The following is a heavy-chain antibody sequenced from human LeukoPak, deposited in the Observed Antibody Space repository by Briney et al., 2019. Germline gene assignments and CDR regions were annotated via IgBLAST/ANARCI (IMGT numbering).Heavy chain of an antibody. CDR3: ARAPRGDYATFDY. D-gene: IGHD4-17*01. V-gene: IGHV1-2*02. J-gene: IGHJ4*02. Sequence: GASVKVSCKASGYTFTGYYMHWVRQAPGQGLEWMGWINPNSGGTNYAQKFQGRVTMTRDTSISTAYMELSRLRSDDTAVYYCARAPRGDYATFDYWGQGTLDTVSS. CDR2: INPNSGGT. CDR1: GYTFTGYY.